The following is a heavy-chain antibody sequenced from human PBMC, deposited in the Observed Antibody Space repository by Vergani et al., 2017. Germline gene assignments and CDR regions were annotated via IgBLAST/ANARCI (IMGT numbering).Heavy chain of an antibody. Sequence: QVQLVQSGAEVKKPGSSVKVSCKASGGTFSSYAISWVRQAPGQGLEWMGGIIPIFGTANYAQKFQGRVTITADESTSTAYMELSSLRSEDKAVYYCASRGITVFGVVIKRGYYYYGMDVWGQGTTVTGSS. V-gene: IGHV1-69*01. CDR2: IIPIFGTA. J-gene: IGHJ6*01. D-gene: IGHD3-3*01. CDR3: ASRGITVFGVVIKRGYYYYGMDV. CDR1: GGTFSSYA.